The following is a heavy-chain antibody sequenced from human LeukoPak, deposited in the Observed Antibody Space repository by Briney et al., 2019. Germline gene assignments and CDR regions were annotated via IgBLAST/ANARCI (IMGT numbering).Heavy chain of an antibody. V-gene: IGHV4-4*07. D-gene: IGHD4-11*01. J-gene: IGHJ2*01. CDR3: ARDTVTTSNWYFDL. Sequence: SETLSLTCTVSGGSISSYYWSWIRQPAGKGLEWIGRIYTSGSTNYNPSLKSRVTMSVDTSKNQFSLKLSSVTAADTAVYYCARDTVTTSNWYFDLWGRGTLVTVSS. CDR2: IYTSGST. CDR1: GGSISSYY.